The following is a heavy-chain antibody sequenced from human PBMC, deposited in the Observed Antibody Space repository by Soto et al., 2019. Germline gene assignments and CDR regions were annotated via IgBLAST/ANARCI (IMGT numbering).Heavy chain of an antibody. D-gene: IGHD6-6*01. Sequence: SVKVSCKASGGTFSSYTISWVRQAPGQGLEWMGRIIPILGIANYAQKFQGRVTITADKSTSTAYMELSSLRSEDTAVYYCASLAFSSSSADYYYYGMDVWGQGTTVTVSS. CDR2: IIPILGIA. CDR3: ASLAFSSSSADYYYYGMDV. CDR1: GGTFSSYT. J-gene: IGHJ6*02. V-gene: IGHV1-69*02.